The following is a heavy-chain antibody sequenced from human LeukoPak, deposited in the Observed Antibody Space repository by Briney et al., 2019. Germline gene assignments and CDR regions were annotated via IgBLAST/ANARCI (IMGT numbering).Heavy chain of an antibody. D-gene: IGHD5-12*01. V-gene: IGHV1-3*01. CDR1: GYTFTTYA. CDR3: ASRLWLL. CDR2: INAGNGNT. Sequence: ASVKVSCKASGYTFTTYAMHWVRQAPGQRLEWMGWINAGNGNTKYSQKFQGRVTISRDTSATTAYMGLSSLRSEDTAVYYCASRLWLLWGQGTLDTVSS. J-gene: IGHJ4*02.